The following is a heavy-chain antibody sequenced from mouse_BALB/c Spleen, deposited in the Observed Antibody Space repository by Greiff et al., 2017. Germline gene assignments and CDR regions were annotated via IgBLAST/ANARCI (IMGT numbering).Heavy chain of an antibody. CDR2: IHYSGNT. V-gene: IGHV3-1*02. CDR1: GYSITSGFS. J-gene: IGHJ2*01. CDR3: AKNDFDY. Sequence: EVKLLESGPDLVKPSQSLSLTCTVTGYSITSGFSWHWIRQFPGNKLEWMGYIHYSGNTNYNQSLKSRISITRDTSKNQFFLQLNSVTAVDTAAYYCAKNDFDYWGQGTTLTVSS.